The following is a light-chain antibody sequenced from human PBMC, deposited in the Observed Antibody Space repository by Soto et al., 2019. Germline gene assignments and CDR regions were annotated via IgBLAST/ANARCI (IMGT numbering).Light chain of an antibody. CDR2: DDS. V-gene: IGLV3-21*02. CDR3: QVWDSSSDHRV. Sequence: SYELTQPPSVSVAPGQTARITCGGTNIGSKSVRWYQQKPGQAPVLVVYDDSDRPSGIPERFSGSNSGNTATLTISRVEAGDEADYYCQVWDSSSDHRVFGGGTKLTVL. J-gene: IGLJ2*01. CDR1: NIGSKS.